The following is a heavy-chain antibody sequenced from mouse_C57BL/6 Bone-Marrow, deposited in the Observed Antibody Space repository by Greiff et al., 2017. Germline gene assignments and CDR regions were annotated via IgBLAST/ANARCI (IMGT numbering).Heavy chain of an antibody. J-gene: IGHJ4*01. CDR3: ARRRFFYAMDY. CDR2: INPYNGGT. CDR1: GYTFTDYY. V-gene: IGHV1-19*01. Sequence: EVQLQQSGPVLVKPGASVKMSCKASGYTFTDYYMNWVKQSHGKSLEWIGVINPYNGGTSYNQKFKGKATLSVDKSSSTYYMELNILTSEDSAVYYCARRRFFYAMDYWGQGTSVTVSS.